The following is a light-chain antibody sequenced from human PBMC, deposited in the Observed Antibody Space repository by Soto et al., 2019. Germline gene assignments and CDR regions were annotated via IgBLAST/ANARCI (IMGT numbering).Light chain of an antibody. J-gene: IGKJ1*01. CDR2: GAS. CDR1: QSVGSIY. CDR3: QQYGGSPRT. Sequence: EIVLTQSPGTLSLPPGERATLSCRASQSVGSIYLAWYQQKPGQAPRLLIHGASNRATGIPDRFSGSGSGTDFTLTITRLEPEDFAVYYCQQYGGSPRTFGQGTKVDI. V-gene: IGKV3-20*01.